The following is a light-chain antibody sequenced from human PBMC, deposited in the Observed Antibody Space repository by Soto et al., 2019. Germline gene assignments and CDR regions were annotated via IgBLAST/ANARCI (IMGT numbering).Light chain of an antibody. CDR2: AAS. J-gene: IGKJ1*01. Sequence: DIQMTQSPSSLSASVGDRVTITCRASQSISSYLNWYQQKPGKAPKLLIYAASSLQSGVPSRFSGSGRGTDFTLTISSLQPEDCETYYCQQTYSTPWTFGQGTQVELK. CDR3: QQTYSTPWT. V-gene: IGKV1-39*01. CDR1: QSISSY.